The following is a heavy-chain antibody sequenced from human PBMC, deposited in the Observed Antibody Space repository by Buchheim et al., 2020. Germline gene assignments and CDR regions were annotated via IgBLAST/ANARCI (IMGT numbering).Heavy chain of an antibody. Sequence: QVQLQESGPGLVKPSQTLSLICTVSGGSISSGGYYWSWIRQYPGKGLEWIGYIYYSGSTYYSPSLRSRVTISVDTSKNHFSLKLSSVTAADTAVYYCARVYDFWSGYPPSYYYYYMDVWGKGTT. D-gene: IGHD3-3*01. CDR3: ARVYDFWSGYPPSYYYYYMDV. J-gene: IGHJ6*03. CDR2: IYYSGST. V-gene: IGHV4-31*03. CDR1: GGSISSGGYY.